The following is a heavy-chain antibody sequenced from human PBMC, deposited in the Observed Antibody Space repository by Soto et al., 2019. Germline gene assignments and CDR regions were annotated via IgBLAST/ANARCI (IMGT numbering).Heavy chain of an antibody. J-gene: IGHJ4*02. V-gene: IGHV1-69*13. Sequence: SVKVSCKASGGTFSSYRINWVRQAPVQGLEWVGGIVPIYRTADYAQKFQGRVTITADESERTSYMELRSLKSQDTAVYYCVRDSGAKLSSSWGQGTLVTLSS. D-gene: IGHD6-13*01. CDR1: GGTFSSYR. CDR2: IVPIYRTA. CDR3: VRDSGAKLSSS.